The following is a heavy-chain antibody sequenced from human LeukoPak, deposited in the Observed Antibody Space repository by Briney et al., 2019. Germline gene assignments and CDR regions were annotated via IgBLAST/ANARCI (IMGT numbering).Heavy chain of an antibody. CDR1: GLIFRNYL. J-gene: IGHJ5*02. CDR2: LKQDGSEN. CDR3: ARDMIILQS. Sequence: PGGALRLSCSAHGLIFRNYLMTSVPQAPGKGLEWVANLKQDGSENYYVDSVKGRFTISRDNAKKSLYLQMNSLRDEDTALYFCARDMIILQSWGQGTLVTVSS. V-gene: IGHV3-7*04. D-gene: IGHD3-16*01.